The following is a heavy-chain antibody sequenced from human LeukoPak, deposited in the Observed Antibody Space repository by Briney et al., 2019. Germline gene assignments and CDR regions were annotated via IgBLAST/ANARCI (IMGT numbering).Heavy chain of an antibody. V-gene: IGHV3-23*01. CDR3: AKRMSYYFEY. J-gene: IGHJ4*02. CDR2: ISGSGGAP. CDR1: GFTFDDYA. D-gene: IGHD1-1*01. Sequence: PGGSLRLSCAASGFTFDDYAMHWVRHAPGKGLEWVSLISGSGGAPYYADSVKGRFTISRDNSKNTLYLQMNSLSAEDTAVYYCAKRMSYYFEYWGQGTLVTVSS.